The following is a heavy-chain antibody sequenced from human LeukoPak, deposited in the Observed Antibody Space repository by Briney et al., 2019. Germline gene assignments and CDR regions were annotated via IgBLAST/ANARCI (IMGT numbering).Heavy chain of an antibody. CDR3: AKDLVGGPDY. V-gene: IGHV3-30*18. CDR1: GFTFSSCG. J-gene: IGHJ4*02. D-gene: IGHD4-23*01. Sequence: PGGSLRLSCAASGFTFSSCGVHWVRQAPGKGLQWVAVISYDGSNKYYADSVKGRFAISRDNSKNTLYLQMNSLRAEDTAMYYCAKDLVGGPDYWGQGTLVTVSS. CDR2: ISYDGSNK.